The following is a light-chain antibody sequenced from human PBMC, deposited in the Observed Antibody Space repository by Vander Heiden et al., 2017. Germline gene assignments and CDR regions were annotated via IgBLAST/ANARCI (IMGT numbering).Light chain of an antibody. J-gene: IGKJ2*01. CDR3: QQRNSWPRT. CDR1: QSISAD. Sequence: EIALTQSPATLSLSPGERATLPCRASQSISADLAWYQQKPGQAPRLLIYDASNRATGIPARFSGSGSGTDFTLTISNLEPEDFAVYYCQQRNSWPRTFGQGTKVEI. CDR2: DAS. V-gene: IGKV3-11*01.